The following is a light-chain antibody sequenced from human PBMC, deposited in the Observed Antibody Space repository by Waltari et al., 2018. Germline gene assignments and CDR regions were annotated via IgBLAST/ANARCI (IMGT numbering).Light chain of an antibody. CDR1: QSIATY. CDR2: AAS. CDR3: QQTYSTLWT. Sequence: IRMTQSPSSFSASTGDRVTITCRASQSIATYLNWYQQEPGKAPKLLIYAASSLLSGVPSRFSGSGSGTDFTLTISSLQPEDFATYYCQQTYSTLWTFGQGTNVEIK. V-gene: IGKV1-39*01. J-gene: IGKJ1*01.